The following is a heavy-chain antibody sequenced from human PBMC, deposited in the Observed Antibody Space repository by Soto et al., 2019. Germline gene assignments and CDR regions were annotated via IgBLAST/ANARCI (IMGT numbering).Heavy chain of an antibody. Sequence: SETLSLTCTFSGCSFSSSYWSWIRQPPGKGLEWIGYIYYSGSTNYNPSLKSRVTISVDTSKNQFSLKLSSVTAADTAVYYCARRYGGNFDYWGQGTLVTVSS. V-gene: IGHV4-59*01. D-gene: IGHD1-26*01. CDR2: IYYSGST. CDR1: GCSFSSSY. J-gene: IGHJ4*02. CDR3: ARRYGGNFDY.